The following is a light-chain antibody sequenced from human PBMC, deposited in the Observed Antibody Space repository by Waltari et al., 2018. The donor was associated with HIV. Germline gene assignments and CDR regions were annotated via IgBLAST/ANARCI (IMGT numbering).Light chain of an antibody. CDR1: QSVSSF. V-gene: IGKV3-11*01. Sequence: EIVLTQSPATLSLSPGERATLSCRASQSVSSFLAWYQQKPGQAPRLLIYDASNRATGIPARFSGSGSGTDFTLTISSLEPEDFGVYFCQQRSVWLSFGGGTKIEI. J-gene: IGKJ4*01. CDR2: DAS. CDR3: QQRSVWLS.